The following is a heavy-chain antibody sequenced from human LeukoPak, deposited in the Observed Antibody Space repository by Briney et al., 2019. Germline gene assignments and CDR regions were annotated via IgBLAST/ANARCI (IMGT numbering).Heavy chain of an antibody. CDR2: INDSGST. CDR1: GGSFSGYY. D-gene: IGHD7-27*01. J-gene: IGHJ6*03. CDR3: ARVAGDPIYYYYYMDV. V-gene: IGHV4-34*01. Sequence: SETLTLTCAVYGGSFSGYYWRWIRQSPGKGLEWIGEINDSGSTNYDPSLKSRVTISVDTSKNQISLKLTSVTAADTAVYYCARVAGDPIYYYYYMDVWGKGTTVTVSS.